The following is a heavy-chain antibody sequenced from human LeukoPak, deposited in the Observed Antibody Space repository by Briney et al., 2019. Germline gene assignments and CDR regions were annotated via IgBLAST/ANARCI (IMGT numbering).Heavy chain of an antibody. Sequence: SETLSLTCAVYGGSFSGYYWTWIRQTPGKGLEWIGRIYTSGSTNYNPSLKSRVTISVDTSKNQFSLKLSSVTAADTAVYYCAREGRYCSSTSCYTSYYMDVWGKGTTVTVSS. CDR3: AREGRYCSSTSCYTSYYMDV. CDR2: IYTSGST. CDR1: GGSFSGYY. J-gene: IGHJ6*03. V-gene: IGHV4-4*08. D-gene: IGHD2-2*02.